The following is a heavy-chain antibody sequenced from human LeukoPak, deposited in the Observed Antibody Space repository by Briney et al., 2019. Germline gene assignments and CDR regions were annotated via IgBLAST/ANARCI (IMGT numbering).Heavy chain of an antibody. V-gene: IGHV1-2*02. J-gene: IGHJ6*03. Sequence: ASVKVSCKASGYTFTGNFIHWVRQAPGQGLEWMGWINPNSGGTNYAQKFQGRVTMTRDTTISTAYLELSRLRSDDTAVYYCARTWYYDFWSGYLNYYYYMDVWGKGTTVTVSS. D-gene: IGHD3-3*01. CDR2: INPNSGGT. CDR3: ARTWYYDFWSGYLNYYYYMDV. CDR1: GYTFTGNF.